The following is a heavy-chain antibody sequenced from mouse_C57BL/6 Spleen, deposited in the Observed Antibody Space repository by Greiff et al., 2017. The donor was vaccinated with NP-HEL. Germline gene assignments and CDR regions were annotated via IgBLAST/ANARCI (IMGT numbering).Heavy chain of an antibody. J-gene: IGHJ3*01. V-gene: IGHV1-80*01. Sequence: VQVVESGAELVKPGASVKISCKASGYAFSSYWMNWVKQRPGKGLEWIGQIYPGDGDTNYNGKFKGKATLTADKSSSTAYMQLSSLTSEDSAVYFVARSPGAWFAYWGQGTLVTVSA. D-gene: IGHD1-1*02. CDR2: IYPGDGDT. CDR3: ARSPGAWFAY. CDR1: GYAFSSYW.